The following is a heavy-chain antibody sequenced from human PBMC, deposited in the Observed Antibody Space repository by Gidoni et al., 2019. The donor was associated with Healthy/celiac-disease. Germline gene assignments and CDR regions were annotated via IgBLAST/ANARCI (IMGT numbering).Heavy chain of an antibody. CDR1: GFTSSSYA. V-gene: IGHV3-30-3*01. CDR3: ARDLGYSYGYYFDY. CDR2: ISYDGSNK. Sequence: QVQLVESGGGVVQPGRSLRLSCAASGFTSSSYAMHWVRQAPGKGLGWVAVISYDGSNKYYADSVKGRFTISRDNSKNTLYLQMNSLRAEDTAVYYCARDLGYSYGYYFDYWGQGTLVTVSS. J-gene: IGHJ4*02. D-gene: IGHD5-18*01.